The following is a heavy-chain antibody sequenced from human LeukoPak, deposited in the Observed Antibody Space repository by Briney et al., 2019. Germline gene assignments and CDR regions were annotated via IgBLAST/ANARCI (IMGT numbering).Heavy chain of an antibody. CDR3: ARRTWGSDFDY. D-gene: IGHD7-27*01. V-gene: IGHV4-4*07. J-gene: IGHJ4*02. CDR2: AYSSGHT. Sequence: SETLSLTCTVSGGSMNNYYWSWIRQSAGKGLEWIGQAYSSGHTNYNPSLKSRVTMSVDTSKNQFSLSLSSLTAADTAVYYCARRTWGSDFDYWGQGTPVTVSS. CDR1: GGSMNNYY.